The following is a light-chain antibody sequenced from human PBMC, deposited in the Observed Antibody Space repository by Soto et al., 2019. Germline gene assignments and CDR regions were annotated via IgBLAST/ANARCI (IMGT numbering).Light chain of an antibody. Sequence: EIVSSPSPAALSLTTRERAELSCRASQSVSSYLAWYQQKPGQAPRLLIYGASSRPTGIPDRFSGSGSGTDFTLTISRLEPEDFAVYYCQQYGSSSPFCQGSLLEI. CDR1: QSVSSY. CDR2: GAS. J-gene: IGKJ5*01. CDR3: QQYGSSSP. V-gene: IGKV3-20*01.